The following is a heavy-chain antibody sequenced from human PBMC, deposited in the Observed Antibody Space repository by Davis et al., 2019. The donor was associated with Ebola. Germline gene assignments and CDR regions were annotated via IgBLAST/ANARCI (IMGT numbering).Heavy chain of an antibody. CDR2: INDDGSST. Sequence: PGGSLRLSCAASGFTFSSYWMHWVRQGPGKGLVWVSRINDDGSSTNYADSVQGRFTISRDNAKNTLYLQMNSLGAEDTAVYYCALNLRFLERSLNYGMDVWGQGTTVTVSS. V-gene: IGHV3-74*01. J-gene: IGHJ6*02. D-gene: IGHD3-3*01. CDR3: ALNLRFLERSLNYGMDV. CDR1: GFTFSSYW.